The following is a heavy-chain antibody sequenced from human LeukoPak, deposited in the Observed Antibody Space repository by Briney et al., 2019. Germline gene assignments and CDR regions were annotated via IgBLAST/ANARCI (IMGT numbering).Heavy chain of an antibody. Sequence: VQPGGSLRLSCAASEFTFNSYWMHWVRQAPGKGLVWVSRINSDGSHTDYADSVKGRFTTSRDNAKNTVYLEMNSLSVEDTATYYCIRDFRSADLWGQGTLVTVTS. CDR2: INSDGSHT. CDR3: IRDFRSADL. J-gene: IGHJ5*02. CDR1: EFTFNSYW. V-gene: IGHV3-74*01.